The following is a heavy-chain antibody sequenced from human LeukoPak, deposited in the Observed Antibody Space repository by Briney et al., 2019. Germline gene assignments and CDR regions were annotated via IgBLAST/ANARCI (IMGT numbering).Heavy chain of an antibody. CDR3: ATVGSSSSWSNFQH. CDR1: GGSFSGYY. V-gene: IGHV3-23*01. Sequence: PSETLSLTCAVYGGSFSGYYWSWVRQAPGKGLEWVSSISGSGGSTYYADSVKGRFAISRDNSKNTLYLQMNSLRAEDTAVYYCATVGSSSSWSNFQHWGQGTLIAVSS. D-gene: IGHD6-13*01. CDR2: ISGSGGST. J-gene: IGHJ1*01.